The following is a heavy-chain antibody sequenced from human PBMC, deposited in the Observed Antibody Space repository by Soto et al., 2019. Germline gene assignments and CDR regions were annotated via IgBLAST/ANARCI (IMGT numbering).Heavy chain of an antibody. V-gene: IGHV3-53*01. Sequence: GGSLRLSCAASGVTVSSNSMSWVRQAPGKGLEWVSVLYTGGTTYYADSVKGRFIISRDTSKNTLYLLMNSLRAEDTAVYYCAWYSSGWYYFDDWGQGTRVTVAS. J-gene: IGHJ4*02. CDR3: AWYSSGWYYFDD. D-gene: IGHD6-13*01. CDR1: GVTVSSNS. CDR2: LYTGGTT.